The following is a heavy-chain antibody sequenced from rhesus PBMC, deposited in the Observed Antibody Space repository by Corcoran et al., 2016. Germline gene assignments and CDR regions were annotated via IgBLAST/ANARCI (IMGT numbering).Heavy chain of an antibody. CDR1: GFSLSTSGMG. V-gene: IGHV2-174*02. D-gene: IGHD3-3*01. Sequence: QVTLKESGPALVKPTQTLTLTCTFSGFSLSTSGMGVGWIRQPSRKTLEWLAHIYWDDDKRYSTSLKSRLTISKDTSKNPVVLTMTNMDPMDTATYYCARSRNYNFWSGYYFDYWGQGVLVTVSS. CDR2: IYWDDDK. CDR3: ARSRNYNFWSGYYFDY. J-gene: IGHJ4*01.